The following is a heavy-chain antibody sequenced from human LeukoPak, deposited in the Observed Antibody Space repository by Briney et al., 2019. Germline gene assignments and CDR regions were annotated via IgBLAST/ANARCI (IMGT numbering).Heavy chain of an antibody. CDR1: GFTFSSYS. V-gene: IGHV3-48*04. J-gene: IGHJ4*02. CDR2: ISSGGSTI. Sequence: GGSLRLSCASSGFTFSSYSMNWVRQAPGKGLEWVSYISSGGSTIYYADSVKGRFAISRDNAKNSLYLQMNSLRAEDTAVYYCARETYYYDSSLAYWGQGTLVTVSS. D-gene: IGHD3-22*01. CDR3: ARETYYYDSSLAY.